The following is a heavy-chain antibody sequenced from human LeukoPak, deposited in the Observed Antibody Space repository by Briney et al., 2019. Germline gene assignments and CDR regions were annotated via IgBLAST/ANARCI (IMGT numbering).Heavy chain of an antibody. CDR2: ISASDGDT. D-gene: IGHD3-22*01. CDR1: GYTFTSTA. J-gene: IGHJ4*02. CDR3: AREPDSSGYFDY. Sequence: ASVKVSCKASGYTFTSTAISWVRQAPGQGLEWLGWISASDGDTNYAQKFQDRVTMTTDTSTSTAYVELRSLRSDDTAVYYCAREPDSSGYFDYWGQGTLVTVSS. V-gene: IGHV1-18*01.